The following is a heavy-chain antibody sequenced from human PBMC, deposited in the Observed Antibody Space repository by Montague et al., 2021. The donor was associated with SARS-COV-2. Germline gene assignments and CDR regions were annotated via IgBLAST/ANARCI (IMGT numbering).Heavy chain of an antibody. CDR1: CGFTIHYH. Sequence: SETLSLTCSVSCGFTIHYHWSWIWQPPGEGLEWVGYINYYGESHHNHSLNGRVTLSVDTSKNHFSLSVMSVAADDTAVYFCATYREVYGRKGTWGQGSLVTVSS. J-gene: IGHJ4*02. V-gene: IGHV4-59*01. D-gene: IGHD3-10*01. CDR2: INYYGES. CDR3: ATYREVYGRKGT.